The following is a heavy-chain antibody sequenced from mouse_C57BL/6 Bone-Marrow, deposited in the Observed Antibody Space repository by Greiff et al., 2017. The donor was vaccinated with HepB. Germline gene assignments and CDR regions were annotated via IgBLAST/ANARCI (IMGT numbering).Heavy chain of an antibody. CDR3: ARDIYDGYLAWFAY. V-gene: IGHV1-82*01. D-gene: IGHD2-3*01. Sequence: QVQLQQSGPELVKPGASLKISCKASGYAFSSSWMNWVKQRPGKGLEWIGRIYPGDGDTNYNGKFKGKATLTADKSSSTAYMQLSSLTSEDSAVYYCARDIYDGYLAWFAYWGQGTLVTVSA. CDR2: IYPGDGDT. CDR1: GYAFSSSW. J-gene: IGHJ3*01.